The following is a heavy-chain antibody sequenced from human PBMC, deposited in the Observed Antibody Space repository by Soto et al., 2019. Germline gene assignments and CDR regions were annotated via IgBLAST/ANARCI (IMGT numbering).Heavy chain of an antibody. CDR2: IYSGGST. D-gene: IGHD3-10*01. J-gene: IGHJ4*02. CDR3: ARAGDRYFDY. CDR1: GFTVSSNY. V-gene: IGHV3-53*04. Sequence: EVQLVESGGGLVQPGGSLRLSCAASGFTVSSNYMSWVRQAPGKGLEWVSVIYSGGSTYYADSVKGRFTISRHNSKNTLYLQMNSLRAEDKAVDYCARAGDRYFDYWGQGTLVTVSS.